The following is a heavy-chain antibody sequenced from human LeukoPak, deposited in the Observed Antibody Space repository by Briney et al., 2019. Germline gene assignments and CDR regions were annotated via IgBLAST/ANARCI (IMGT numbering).Heavy chain of an antibody. V-gene: IGHV3-9*01. D-gene: IGHD3-10*01. Sequence: PGGSLRLSCAASGFTFSSYAMHWVRQAPGKGLEWVSGISWNSGSIGYADSVKGRFTISRDNAKNSLYLQMNSLRAEDTALYYCAKDISGSGTYYFDYWGQGTLVTVSS. J-gene: IGHJ4*02. CDR2: ISWNSGSI. CDR3: AKDISGSGTYYFDY. CDR1: GFTFSSYA.